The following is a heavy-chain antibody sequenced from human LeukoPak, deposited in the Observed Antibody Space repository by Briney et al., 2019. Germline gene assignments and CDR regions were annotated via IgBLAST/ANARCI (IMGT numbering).Heavy chain of an antibody. Sequence: GGSLRLSCAASGFTFSSYAMSWVRQAPGKGLEWVSAISGGSADYADSVKGRFSISIDNSKDTLYLQMNSLRAEDTAVYYCAKDRSSRYDFWSGSFSHYYYYYMDVWGKGTTVTVSS. CDR3: AKDRSSRYDFWSGSFSHYYYYYMDV. D-gene: IGHD3-3*01. J-gene: IGHJ6*03. CDR2: ISGGSA. V-gene: IGHV3-23*01. CDR1: GFTFSSYA.